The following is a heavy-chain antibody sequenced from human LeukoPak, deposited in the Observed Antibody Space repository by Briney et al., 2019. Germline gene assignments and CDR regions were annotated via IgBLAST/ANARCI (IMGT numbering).Heavy chain of an antibody. CDR2: IIPIFGTA. Sequence: GASVNVSCKASGGTFSSYAISWVRQAPGQGLEWMGGIIPIFGTANYAQKFQGRVTITTDESTSTAYMELSSLRSEDTAVYYCARFNYDSSGYYFDYWGQGTLVTVSS. V-gene: IGHV1-69*05. J-gene: IGHJ4*02. D-gene: IGHD3-22*01. CDR1: GGTFSSYA. CDR3: ARFNYDSSGYYFDY.